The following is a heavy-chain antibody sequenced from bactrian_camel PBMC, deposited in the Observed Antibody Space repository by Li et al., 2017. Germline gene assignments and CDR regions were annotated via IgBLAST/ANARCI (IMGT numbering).Heavy chain of an antibody. CDR1: GRTYPNYV. D-gene: IGHD5*01. V-gene: IGHV3S63*01. CDR3: AARWGDGAGCNLNYEYKY. Sequence: HVQLVESGGGSVQAGTSLILSCAAVGRTYPNYVMGWFRRAPGKEREGVAAISPSDLNTDYVDSVKARFTISRDNAKNTLYLQMNSLKPEDTAMYYCAARWGDGAGCNLNYEYKYWGQGTQVTVSS. CDR2: ISPSDLNT. J-gene: IGHJ4*01.